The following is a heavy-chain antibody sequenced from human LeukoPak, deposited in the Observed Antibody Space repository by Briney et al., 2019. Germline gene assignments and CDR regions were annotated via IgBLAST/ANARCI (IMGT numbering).Heavy chain of an antibody. Sequence: PSGTLSLTCGVSGGSISNANWWSWVRQPPGQGLEWIGEISLTGLTHYNPSLESRVTVSLDKSKNQLSLNLTSVTAADTAVYYCSRENGAFSPFGYWGQGTLVTVLS. J-gene: IGHJ4*02. V-gene: IGHV4-4*02. CDR2: ISLTGLT. CDR1: GGSISNANW. D-gene: IGHD2-8*01. CDR3: SRENGAFSPFGY.